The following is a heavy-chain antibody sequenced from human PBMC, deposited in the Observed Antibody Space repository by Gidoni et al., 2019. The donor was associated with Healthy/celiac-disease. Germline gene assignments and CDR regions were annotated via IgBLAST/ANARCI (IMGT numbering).Heavy chain of an antibody. CDR1: GFTFSSYA. J-gene: IGHJ4*02. V-gene: IGHV3-30*04. Sequence: QVQLVESGGGVVQPGRSLRLSCAASGFTFSSYAMHWVRQAPGKGLEWVAVISYDGSNKYYADSVKGRFTISRDNSKNTLYLQMNSLRAEDTAVYYCARGVHGPRRAAEEYYFDYWGQGTLVTVSS. CDR2: ISYDGSNK. CDR3: ARGVHGPRRAAEEYYFDY. D-gene: IGHD3-10*01.